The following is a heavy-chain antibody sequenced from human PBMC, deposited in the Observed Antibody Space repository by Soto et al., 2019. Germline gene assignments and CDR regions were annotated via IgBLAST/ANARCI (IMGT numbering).Heavy chain of an antibody. V-gene: IGHV3-23*01. J-gene: IGHJ4*02. D-gene: IGHD3-9*01. CDR3: AKGTILTGYYPIPDYYFDY. Sequence: GGSLRLSCAASGFTFSSYAMSWVRQAPGKGLEWVSAISGSGGSTYYADSVKGRFTISRDNSKNTLYLQMNSLRAEDTAVYYCAKGTILTGYYPIPDYYFDYWGQGTLVTVSS. CDR1: GFTFSSYA. CDR2: ISGSGGST.